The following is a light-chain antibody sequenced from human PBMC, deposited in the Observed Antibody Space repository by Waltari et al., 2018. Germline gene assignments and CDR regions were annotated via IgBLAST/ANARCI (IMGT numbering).Light chain of an antibody. CDR3: AAWDDSLSAVV. Sequence: QSVLTQPPSASGTPGQRVTISCSGSSSNIGSNYVYWHQQLPGTAPKHLIYRNNQRPSGVPDRFSGSKSGTSASLAISGLRSEDEADYYCAAWDDSLSAVVFGGGTKLTVL. CDR1: SSNIGSNY. CDR2: RNN. J-gene: IGLJ2*01. V-gene: IGLV1-47*01.